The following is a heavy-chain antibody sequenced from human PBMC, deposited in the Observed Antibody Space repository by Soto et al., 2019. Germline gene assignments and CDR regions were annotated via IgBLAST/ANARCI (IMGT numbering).Heavy chain of an antibody. J-gene: IGHJ4*02. D-gene: IGHD3-22*01. Sequence: GGSLRLSCAASGFTFSSYAMSWVRQAPGKGLEWVSAISGSGGSTYYADSVKGRFTISRDNSKNTLYLQMNSLRAEDTAVYYCAKDRGPTYYYDSSGSRDYYFDYWGQGTLVTVSS. CDR1: GFTFSSYA. V-gene: IGHV3-23*01. CDR3: AKDRGPTYYYDSSGSRDYYFDY. CDR2: ISGSGGST.